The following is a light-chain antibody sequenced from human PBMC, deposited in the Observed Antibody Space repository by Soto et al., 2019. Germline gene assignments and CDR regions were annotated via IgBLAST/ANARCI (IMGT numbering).Light chain of an antibody. V-gene: IGKV1-27*01. CDR1: QGINNY. J-gene: IGKJ4*01. CDR2: AAS. Sequence: DIQMTQSPSSLSASVGDRVNITCRASQGINNYLAWYQQKPGKVPKLLIYAASSLQSGVPSRFSGSGSGTDFTLTISSLQPDDAATYYCQKYNSVPLTFGGGPEVQIK. CDR3: QKYNSVPLT.